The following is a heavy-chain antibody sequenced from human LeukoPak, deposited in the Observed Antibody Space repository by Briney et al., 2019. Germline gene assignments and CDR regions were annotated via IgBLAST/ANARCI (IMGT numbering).Heavy chain of an antibody. CDR1: GFTFSTSL. D-gene: IGHD2/OR15-2a*01. V-gene: IGHV3-7*01. J-gene: IGHJ4*02. CDR3: ATSFSYAFDC. Sequence: GGSLTLSCAASGFTFSTSLMTWVRQAPGKGLEWVANIRGDGNDKQYAGSVQGRFSISRDNAKDSVYLQMNSLRAEDTAVYYCATSFSYAFDCRGQGILVTVSS. CDR2: IRGDGNDK.